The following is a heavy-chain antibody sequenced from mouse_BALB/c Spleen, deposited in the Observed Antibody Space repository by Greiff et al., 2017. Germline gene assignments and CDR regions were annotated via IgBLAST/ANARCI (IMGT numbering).Heavy chain of an antibody. V-gene: IGHV5-17*02. CDR1: GFTFSSFG. J-gene: IGHJ4*01. D-gene: IGHD1-2*01. Sequence: EVKLVESGGGLVQPGGSRKLSCAASGFTFSSFGMHWVRQAPEKGLEWVAYISSGSSTIYYADTVKGRFTISRDNPKNTLFLQMTSLRSEDTAMYYCARDTTATGYYAMDYWGQGTSVTVSS. CDR2: ISSGSSTI. CDR3: ARDTTATGYYAMDY.